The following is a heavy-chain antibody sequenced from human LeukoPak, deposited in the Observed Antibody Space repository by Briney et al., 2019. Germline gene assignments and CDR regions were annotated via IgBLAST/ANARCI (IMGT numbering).Heavy chain of an antibody. Sequence: SETLSLTYTVSGGSISSYYWSWIRQPPGKGLEWIGYIYYSGSTNYNPSLKSRVTISVDTSKNQFSLKLSPVTATDTAVYYCARESRDGGNSLEFDYWGQGTLVTVSS. CDR3: ARESRDGGNSLEFDY. J-gene: IGHJ4*02. D-gene: IGHD4-23*01. V-gene: IGHV4-59*01. CDR1: GGSISSYY. CDR2: IYYSGST.